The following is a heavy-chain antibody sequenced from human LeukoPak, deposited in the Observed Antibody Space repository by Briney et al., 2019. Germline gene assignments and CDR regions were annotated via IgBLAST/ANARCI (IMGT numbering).Heavy chain of an antibody. V-gene: IGHV3-15*01. CDR2: MKSKTDGGTT. D-gene: IGHD6-13*01. J-gene: IGHJ4*02. CDR1: GFTFSNAW. Sequence: PGGSLRLSCAASGFTFSNAWMSLVRQAPGKGLEWVGRMKSKTDGGTTDYAAPVKGRFTISRDDSKNTLYLQMNSLKTEDTAVYYCTTVSGRYSSSWYYDYWGQGALVTVSS. CDR3: TTVSGRYSSSWYYDY.